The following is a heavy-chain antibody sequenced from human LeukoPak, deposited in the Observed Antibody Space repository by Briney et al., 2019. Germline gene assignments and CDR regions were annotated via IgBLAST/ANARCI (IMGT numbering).Heavy chain of an antibody. J-gene: IGHJ3*02. CDR1: GYSISNNYY. D-gene: IGHD3-3*01. Sequence: SETLSLTCNVSGYSISNNYYWGWIRQPPGKGLEWIGSMHHSGSTNYNPSLKSRIIISVDKSKNQFSLKLSSVTAADTAVYYCARERSGSEIFARSFDIWGQGTMVTVSS. V-gene: IGHV4-38-2*02. CDR3: ARERSGSEIFARSFDI. CDR2: MHHSGST.